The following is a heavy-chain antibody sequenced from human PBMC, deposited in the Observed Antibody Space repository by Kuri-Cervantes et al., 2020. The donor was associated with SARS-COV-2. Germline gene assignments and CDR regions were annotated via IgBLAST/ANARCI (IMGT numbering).Heavy chain of an antibody. CDR3: ATGYSSRGGFDP. Sequence: SETLSLSCTVSGGSIGRRNYYWGWIRQPPGKGLEWIGNIYYSGNTYYNPSLGSRVTISEDTSKNQFSLKPSSVTAADTAVYYCATGYSSRGGFDPWGQGTLVTVSS. D-gene: IGHD6-13*01. J-gene: IGHJ5*02. CDR1: GGSIGRRNYY. CDR2: IYYSGNT. V-gene: IGHV4-39*01.